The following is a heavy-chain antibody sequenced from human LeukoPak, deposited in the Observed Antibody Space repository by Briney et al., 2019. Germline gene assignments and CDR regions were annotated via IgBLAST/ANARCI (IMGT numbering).Heavy chain of an antibody. Sequence: NPGGSLRLSCAASGFTFSNAWMSWVRQAPGKGLGWVGRIKSKTDGGTTDYAAPVKGRFTISRDDSKNTLYLQMNSLKTEDTAVYYCTADDYYYDSSGYYPPIGYWGQEPWSPSPQ. J-gene: IGHJ4*01. CDR3: TADDYYYDSSGYYPPIGY. V-gene: IGHV3-15*01. D-gene: IGHD3-22*01. CDR2: IKSKTDGGTT. CDR1: GFTFSNAW.